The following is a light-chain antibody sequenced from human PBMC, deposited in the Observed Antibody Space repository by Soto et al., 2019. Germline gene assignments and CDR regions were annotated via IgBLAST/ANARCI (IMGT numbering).Light chain of an antibody. CDR2: DVT. CDR3: CSYGGSFPYV. CDR1: SSDVGGYDY. V-gene: IGLV2-11*01. Sequence: QSVLTQPASVSGSPGQSVTISCTGASSDVGGYDYVSWYQQHPGKAPKLLIYDVTKRPSGVPDRFSGSKSGNTASLTISGLQAEDEADFYCCSYGGSFPYVFGTGTKV. J-gene: IGLJ1*01.